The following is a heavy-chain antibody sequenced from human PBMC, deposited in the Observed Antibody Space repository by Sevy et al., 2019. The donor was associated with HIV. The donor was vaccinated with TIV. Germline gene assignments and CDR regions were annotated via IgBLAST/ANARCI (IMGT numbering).Heavy chain of an antibody. Sequence: SETLSLTCTVSGGSISSYYWSWIRQPPGKGLECIGYIYYSGSTNYNPSLKSRVTISVDTSKNQFSLKLSSVTAADTAVYYCARVFYCSGGSCLDYWGQGTLVTVSS. CDR2: IYYSGST. CDR1: GGSISSYY. J-gene: IGHJ4*02. CDR3: ARVFYCSGGSCLDY. D-gene: IGHD2-15*01. V-gene: IGHV4-59*01.